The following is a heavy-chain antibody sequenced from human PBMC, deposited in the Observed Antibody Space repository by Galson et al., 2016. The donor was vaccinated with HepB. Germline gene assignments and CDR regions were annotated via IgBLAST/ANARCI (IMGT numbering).Heavy chain of an antibody. D-gene: IGHD1-1*01. CDR3: ARIQQLIPGFYFYGMDV. CDR2: IFSNDQK. Sequence: PALVKPTQTLTLTCTVSGFSLNTAGLGVSWVRQPPGKALEWLGHIFSNDQKSYNTSLSTRVTISNDTSKSQVVLIMTNMAPVDKATYYCARIQQLIPGFYFYGMDVWGQGTTVTVSS. V-gene: IGHV2-26*01. J-gene: IGHJ6*02. CDR1: GFSLNTAGLG.